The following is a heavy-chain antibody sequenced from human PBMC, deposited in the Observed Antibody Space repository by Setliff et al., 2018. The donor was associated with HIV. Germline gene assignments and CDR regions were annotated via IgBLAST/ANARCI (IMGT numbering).Heavy chain of an antibody. V-gene: IGHV4-34*01. CDR2: INHSGRA. D-gene: IGHD3-10*01. J-gene: IGHJ4*02. CDR1: GESFSGYY. CDR3: AKGPRGLGLRYYFDY. Sequence: SETLSLTCAVYGESFSGYYWSWIRQPAGKGPEWLGEINHSGRAKYNPSLKSRLTISVDTSKNQFSLRLSSVTAADTAIYYCAKGPRGLGLRYYFDYWAQGSQVTVSS.